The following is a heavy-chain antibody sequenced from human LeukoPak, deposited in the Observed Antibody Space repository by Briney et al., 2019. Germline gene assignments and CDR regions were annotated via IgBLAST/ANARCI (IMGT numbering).Heavy chain of an antibody. CDR3: ARDSYYDFWSGYLYHFDY. V-gene: IGHV1-2*02. Sequence: ASVKVSCKASGYTFTGYYMHWVRQAPGPGLEWMGWINPNSGGTNYAQKFQGRVTMTRDTSISTAYMELSRLRSDDTAVYYCARDSYYDFWSGYLYHFDYWGQGTLVTVSS. CDR2: INPNSGGT. CDR1: GYTFTGYY. J-gene: IGHJ4*02. D-gene: IGHD3-3*01.